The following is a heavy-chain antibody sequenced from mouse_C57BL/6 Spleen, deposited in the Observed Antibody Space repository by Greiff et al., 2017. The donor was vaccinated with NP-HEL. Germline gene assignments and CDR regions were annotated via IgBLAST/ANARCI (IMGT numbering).Heavy chain of an antibody. D-gene: IGHD2-5*01. V-gene: IGHV1-15*01. CDR2: IDPETGGT. CDR1: GYTFTDYE. J-gene: IGHJ3*01. Sequence: VQLQQSGAELVRPGASVTLSCKASGYTFTDYEMHWVKQTPVHGLEWIGAIDPETGGTAYNQKVKGKAILTADKSSSTAYMELRSLTSEDSAVYYCTRGYSNWAWFAYWGQGTLVTVSA. CDR3: TRGYSNWAWFAY.